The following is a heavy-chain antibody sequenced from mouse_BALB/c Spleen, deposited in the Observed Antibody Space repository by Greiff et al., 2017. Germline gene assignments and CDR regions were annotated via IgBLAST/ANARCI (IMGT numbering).Heavy chain of an antibody. V-gene: IGHV14-3*02. CDR2: IDPANGNT. J-gene: IGHJ3*01. CDR3: ARERALTVPFAY. Sequence: EVKLLESGAELVKPGASVKLSCTASGFNIKDTYMHWVKQRPEQGLEWIGRIDPANGNTKYDPKFQGKATITADTSSNTAYLQLSSLTSEDTAVYYCARERALTVPFAYWGQGTLVTVSA. D-gene: IGHD1-1*01. CDR1: GFNIKDTY.